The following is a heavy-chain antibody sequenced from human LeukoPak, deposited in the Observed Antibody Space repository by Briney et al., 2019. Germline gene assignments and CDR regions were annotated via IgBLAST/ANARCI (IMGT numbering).Heavy chain of an antibody. CDR1: GFTFSSYS. V-gene: IGHV3-48*01. Sequence: GGSLRLSCAASGFTFSSYSMNWVRQAPGKGLEWVSYISSSSSTIYYADSVKGRFTISRDNAKNSLYLQMNSLRAEDTAVYYCARDGSYYYDSSGYYPYYFDYWGQGTLVTVSS. CDR2: ISSSSSTI. CDR3: ARDGSYYYDSSGYYPYYFDY. D-gene: IGHD3-22*01. J-gene: IGHJ4*02.